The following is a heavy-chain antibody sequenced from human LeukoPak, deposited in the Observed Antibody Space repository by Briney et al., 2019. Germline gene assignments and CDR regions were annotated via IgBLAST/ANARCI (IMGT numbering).Heavy chain of an antibody. CDR2: IIPIFGTA. Sequence: ASVKVSCKASGGTFSSYAISWVRQAPGQGLEWMGGIIPIFGTANYAQKFQGRVTMTTDTSTSTAYMELRSLRSDDTAVYYCARGLGIMITFGGVTVDYWGQGTLVTVCS. J-gene: IGHJ4*02. CDR3: ARGLGIMITFGGVTVDY. CDR1: GGTFSSYA. D-gene: IGHD3-16*01. V-gene: IGHV1-69*05.